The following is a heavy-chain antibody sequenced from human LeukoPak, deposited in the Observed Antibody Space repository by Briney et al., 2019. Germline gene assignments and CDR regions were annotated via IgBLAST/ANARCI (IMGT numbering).Heavy chain of an antibody. CDR1: GFTFSNYY. CDR2: ISGTSSYI. D-gene: IGHD7-27*01. Sequence: GGSLRLSCAASGFTFSNYYMNWVRQAPGKGLEWTSSISGTSSYIFYADSMKGRFIVSRDNAKNSLFLQMNSLRAEDTAVYYCGRAGDYWGQGTLVTVSS. V-gene: IGHV3-21*06. J-gene: IGHJ4*02. CDR3: GRAGDY.